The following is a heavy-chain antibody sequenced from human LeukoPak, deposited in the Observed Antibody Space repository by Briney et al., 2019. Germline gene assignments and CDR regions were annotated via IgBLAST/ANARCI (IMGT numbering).Heavy chain of an antibody. D-gene: IGHD4-11*01. V-gene: IGHV3-53*01. CDR1: GLTFSNAW. CDR2: IYSGGSP. J-gene: IGHJ4*02. CDR3: ARVVDHDYSDYYLDY. Sequence: PGGSLRLSCAASGLTFSNAWMSWVRQAPGKGLEWVSVIYSGGSPYYPDSVKGRFTISRDNSKNTLYLQMNSLRAEDTAVYYCARVVDHDYSDYYLDYWGQGTLVTVSS.